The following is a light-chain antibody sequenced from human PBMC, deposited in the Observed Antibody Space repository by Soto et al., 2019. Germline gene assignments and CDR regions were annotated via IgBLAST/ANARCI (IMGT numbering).Light chain of an antibody. V-gene: IGLV2-8*01. CDR2: EVN. J-gene: IGLJ2*01. Sequence: QSALTQPPSASGSLGQSVTISCTGTSGDVGGYNYVSWFQQHPGKAPKLMIFEVNKRPSGVPDRFSGSKSGNTASLTVSGLQAEDEADYYCCSYAGDYKVFGGGTQLTVL. CDR3: CSYAGDYKV. CDR1: SGDVGGYNY.